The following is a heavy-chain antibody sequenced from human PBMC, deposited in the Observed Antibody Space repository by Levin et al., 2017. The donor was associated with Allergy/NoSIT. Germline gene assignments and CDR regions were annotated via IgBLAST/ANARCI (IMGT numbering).Heavy chain of an antibody. Sequence: GGSLRLSCAASGFTFSSYSMNWVRQAPGKGLEWISSISISSNYIYYADSVKGRFTISRDNAETSLFLQMNSLRAEDTAVYYCARVPRGAVADDYWGQGTLVIVSP. CDR2: ISISSNYI. CDR3: ARVPRGAVADDY. CDR1: GFTFSSYS. J-gene: IGHJ4*02. V-gene: IGHV3-21*01. D-gene: IGHD6-19*01.